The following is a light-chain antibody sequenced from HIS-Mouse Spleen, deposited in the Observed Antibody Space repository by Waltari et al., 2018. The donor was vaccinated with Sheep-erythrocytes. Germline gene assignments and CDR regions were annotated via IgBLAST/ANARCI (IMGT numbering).Light chain of an antibody. V-gene: IGLV3-1*01. CDR2: QDS. CDR1: QLGDKY. CDR3: QAWDSSTAEVV. Sequence: SYELTQPPSVSVSPGQTASITCSGDQLGDKYACWYQQKPGQSPVLVINQDSKRPSGIPERFSGSNSGNTATLTISGTQAMDEADYYCQAWDSSTAEVVFGGGTKLTVL. J-gene: IGLJ2*01.